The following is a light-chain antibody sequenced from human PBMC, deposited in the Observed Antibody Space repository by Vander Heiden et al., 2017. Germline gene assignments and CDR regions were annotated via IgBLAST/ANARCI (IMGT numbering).Light chain of an antibody. V-gene: IGLV6-57*01. Sequence: NFMLTQPPSVSASPVKTVTISFTRSSGTIASNYVQWYQQRPGSSPTTVIYEDNQRPSGVPDRFSGSIDSSSNSASLTISGLKTEDEADYYCQSYDSSTHWVFGGGTKLTVL. J-gene: IGLJ3*02. CDR1: SGTIASNY. CDR2: EDN. CDR3: QSYDSSTHWV.